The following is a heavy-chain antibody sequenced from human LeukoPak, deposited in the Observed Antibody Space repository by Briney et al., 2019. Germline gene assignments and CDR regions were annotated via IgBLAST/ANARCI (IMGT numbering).Heavy chain of an antibody. D-gene: IGHD3-22*01. Sequence: ASVKVSCKASGYIFTSYYMHWVRQAPGQGLEWMGIINPSDGTTNYAQKFQGRVTITADKSTSTAYMELSSLRSEDTAVYYCARDPRSNYYDSSGYDYWGQGTLVTVSS. CDR3: ARDPRSNYYDSSGYDY. CDR1: GYIFTSYY. CDR2: INPSDGTT. J-gene: IGHJ4*02. V-gene: IGHV1-46*01.